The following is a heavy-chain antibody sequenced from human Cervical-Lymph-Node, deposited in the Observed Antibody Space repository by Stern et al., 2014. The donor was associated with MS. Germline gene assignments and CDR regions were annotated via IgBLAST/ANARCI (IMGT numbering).Heavy chain of an antibody. CDR2: IHDSGSS. V-gene: IGHV4-61*02. CDR1: GGSISSSGYY. CDR3: ATTRWDLFTWNWFDP. J-gene: IGHJ5*02. Sequence: VQLVESGPGLVKPSRTLSLTCTVSGGSISSSGYYWSWIRQPADKGLEWIGRIHDSGSSYYNPSLKSRVTISMDTAKTQFSLKLPSVTAADTAVYYCATTRWDLFTWNWFDPWGQGTLVTVSS. D-gene: IGHD1-26*01.